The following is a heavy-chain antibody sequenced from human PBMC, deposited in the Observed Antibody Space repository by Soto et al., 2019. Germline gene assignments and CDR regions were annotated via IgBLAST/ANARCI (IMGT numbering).Heavy chain of an antibody. J-gene: IGHJ4*02. V-gene: IGHV3-7*05. CDR3: ARDRAMDDY. CDR1: GFTFSSYW. Sequence: VQLVESGGGLGQPGGSLSLSCAASGFTFSSYWMNWVRQAPGKGLEWVANIKQDGSEKNYVDSVKGRFTISRDNANNSLYLQMNSLRAEDTAVYYCARDRAMDDYWGQGTLVTVSS. CDR2: IKQDGSEK. D-gene: IGHD5-18*01.